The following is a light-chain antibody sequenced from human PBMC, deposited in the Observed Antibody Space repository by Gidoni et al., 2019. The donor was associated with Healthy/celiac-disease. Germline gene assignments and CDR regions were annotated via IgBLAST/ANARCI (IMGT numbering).Light chain of an antibody. J-gene: IGKJ1*01. CDR3: HQYGSSPPLT. Sequence: EIVLTQSPGTLSLSPGERATLSCRASQSGSSTYLAWYQQKPGQPPRLLIYGASRRATGIPDRFSGSGSGTDFTLTISRLEPEDFALYYCHQYGSSPPLTFGQGTKVEIK. V-gene: IGKV3-20*01. CDR2: GAS. CDR1: QSGSSTY.